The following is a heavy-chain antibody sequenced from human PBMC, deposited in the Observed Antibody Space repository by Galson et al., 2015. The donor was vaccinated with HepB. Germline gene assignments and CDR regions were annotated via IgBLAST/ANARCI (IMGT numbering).Heavy chain of an antibody. CDR1: GYTFTSYD. CDR3: GRGGKRGGLDI. J-gene: IGHJ3*02. CDR2: LNPNSDNT. Sequence: SVKVSCKASGYTFTSYDINWVRQATGQGLEWMGWLNPNSDNTGYAQKFQGRVTMTRNTSISTAYMELSSLTSEDTAMYYCGRGGKRGGLDIWGQGTMVTVSS. D-gene: IGHD3-16*01. V-gene: IGHV1-8*01.